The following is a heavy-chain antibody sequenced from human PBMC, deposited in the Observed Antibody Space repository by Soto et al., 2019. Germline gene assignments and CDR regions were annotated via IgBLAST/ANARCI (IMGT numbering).Heavy chain of an antibody. CDR3: ARPANAHSASSGYHHDAFDI. CDR1: GGSFSDYY. CDR2: INYNGGA. J-gene: IGHJ3*02. V-gene: IGHV4-34*01. Sequence: VQLQQWGAGLLKPSETLSLTCAVYGGSFSDYYWSWIRLIPGKGLEWIGEINYNGGANYNPSLKSRVTMSADTSKNQFSVKMRFVTGADTALYYCARPANAHSASSGYHHDAFDIWGQRRKVTVSS. D-gene: IGHD3-22*01.